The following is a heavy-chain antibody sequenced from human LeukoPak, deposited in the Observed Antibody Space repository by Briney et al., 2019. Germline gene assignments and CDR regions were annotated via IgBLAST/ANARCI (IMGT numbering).Heavy chain of an antibody. Sequence: PSETLSLTCAVYGGSFSGYYWSWIRQPPGKGLEWIGEINHSGSTNYNPSLTGRLTISVHTSSNQFSLDLTSVTAADTAVYYCARHMSSSWNFDYWGRGTLVTVSS. CDR2: INHSGST. D-gene: IGHD6-13*01. CDR1: GGSFSGYY. CDR3: ARHMSSSWNFDY. J-gene: IGHJ4*02. V-gene: IGHV4-34*01.